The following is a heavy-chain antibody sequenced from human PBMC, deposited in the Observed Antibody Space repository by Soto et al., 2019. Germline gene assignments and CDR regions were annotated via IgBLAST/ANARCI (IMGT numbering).Heavy chain of an antibody. CDR3: AKDQRVRGVTSFDY. J-gene: IGHJ4*02. D-gene: IGHD3-10*01. V-gene: IGHV3-23*01. CDR1: GFTFSSYA. CDR2: ITGGGST. Sequence: GGSLRLSCAASGFTFSSYAMSWVRQAPGKGLEWVSSITGGGSTYYADSVKGRFTSSRDNSKNTLSLQMNSLRAEDTAVYSCAKDQRVRGVTSFDYWGQGTLVTVSS.